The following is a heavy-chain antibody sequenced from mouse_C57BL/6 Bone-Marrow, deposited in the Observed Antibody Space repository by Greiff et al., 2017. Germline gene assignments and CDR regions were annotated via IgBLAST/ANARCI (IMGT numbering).Heavy chain of an antibody. D-gene: IGHD1-1*01. CDR2: IYPSGSYT. J-gene: IGHJ3*01. V-gene: IGHV1-69*01. CDR3: AREGLLRAWFAY. Sequence: QVQLQQPGAELVMPGASVKLSCKASGYTFTSYWMHWVKQRPGQGLEWIGEIYPSGSYTNYNQKFKGKSTLTVDKSSSTAYMQLSSLTSEDSAVYYCAREGLLRAWFAYWGQGTLVTVSA. CDR1: GYTFTSYW.